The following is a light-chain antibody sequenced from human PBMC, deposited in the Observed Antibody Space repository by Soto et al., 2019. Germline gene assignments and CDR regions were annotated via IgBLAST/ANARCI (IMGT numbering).Light chain of an antibody. CDR3: QQYKNWPWT. CDR1: QSVSSS. CDR2: GAS. J-gene: IGKJ1*01. V-gene: IGKV3-15*01. Sequence: EIVLTQSPATLSLSPGERATLSCRTSQSVSSSLAWYQQKPGQAPSLLIYGASTRATGIPARFSGSGSGTEFTLTISSLQSEDCAVYYCQQYKNWPWTFGQGTKVDIK.